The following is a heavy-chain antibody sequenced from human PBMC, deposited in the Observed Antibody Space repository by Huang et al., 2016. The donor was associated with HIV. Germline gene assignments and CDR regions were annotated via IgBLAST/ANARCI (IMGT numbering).Heavy chain of an antibody. V-gene: IGHV3-15*01. CDR1: GFTFSNAW. Sequence: EVQLVESGGGLVKPGGPLRLSCAASGFTFSNAWMSWVSQGPGKGLEVVGRIKSKTDGGTTDYAAPVKGRFTISRDDSKNTLYLQMNSLKTEDTAVYYCTTESESSGWTMDHDAFDIWGQGTMVTVSS. CDR2: IKSKTDGGTT. CDR3: TTESESSGWTMDHDAFDI. J-gene: IGHJ3*02. D-gene: IGHD6-19*01.